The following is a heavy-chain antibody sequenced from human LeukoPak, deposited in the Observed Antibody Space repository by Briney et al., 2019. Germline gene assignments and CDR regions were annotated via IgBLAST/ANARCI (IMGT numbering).Heavy chain of an antibody. Sequence: SGNLSLNCTVSGGAISSHHWSWVPQPPGKGLEWVGGIYYSGSTNYNPYLKSRVTIPVDTSKNQFSLKLSSVTAADTAVYYCARARFSSFPPSNWFDPWGEGTLVTVSS. V-gene: IGHV4-59*11. D-gene: IGHD6-6*01. CDR2: IYYSGST. CDR1: GGAISSHH. J-gene: IGHJ5*02. CDR3: ARARFSSFPPSNWFDP.